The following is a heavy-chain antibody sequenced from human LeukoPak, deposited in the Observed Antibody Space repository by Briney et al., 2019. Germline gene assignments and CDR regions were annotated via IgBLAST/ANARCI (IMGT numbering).Heavy chain of an antibody. CDR2: ISRSSNYK. CDR1: ELSFANYL. J-gene: IGHJ5*02. V-gene: IGHV3-21*01. D-gene: IGHD2/OR15-2a*01. Sequence: GGSLTLSCTASELSFANYLMNWVRQAPGKGLEWVSSISRSSNYKYYADSVKGRFTISRDNAGNSLFLQINSLRAEDAGIYFCARRLISCNDARCHLGWFDPWGQGTPVTVSS. CDR3: ARRLISCNDARCHLGWFDP.